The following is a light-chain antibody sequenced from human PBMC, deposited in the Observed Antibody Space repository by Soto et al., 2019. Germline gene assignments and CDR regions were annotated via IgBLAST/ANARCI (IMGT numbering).Light chain of an antibody. CDR2: EAT. CDR1: TSTVATYDL. J-gene: IGLJ3*02. CDR3: SSFAGSVAVSVM. V-gene: IGLV2-23*02. Sequence: QSALTQPASVSGSPGQSISISCTGTTSTVATYDLVSWYQQHPGKAPRLLIYEATKRHSGTSNRFSDSKSGNTASLTISGLQSVDEADYYCSSFAGSVAVSVMFGGGIKLTVL.